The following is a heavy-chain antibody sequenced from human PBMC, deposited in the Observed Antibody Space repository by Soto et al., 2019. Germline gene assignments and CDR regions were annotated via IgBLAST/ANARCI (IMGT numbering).Heavy chain of an antibody. CDR1: GFTFSSYW. D-gene: IGHD3-16*01. J-gene: IGHJ2*01. V-gene: IGHV3-74*01. Sequence: EVHLVESGGGLVQPGGSLRLSCAASGFTFSSYWMHWVRQAPGKGLEYVSRVSDDGRSTTYADSVKGRFTVSRDNAKKPLFLQMNSLRAEDTAVYYFARVGGVRIVIASTVNWHFDLWGRGTLVTVSS. CDR2: VSDDGRST. CDR3: ARVGGVRIVIASTVNWHFDL.